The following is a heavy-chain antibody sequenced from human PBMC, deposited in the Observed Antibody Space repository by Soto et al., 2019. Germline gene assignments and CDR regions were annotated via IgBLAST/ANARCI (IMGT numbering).Heavy chain of an antibody. V-gene: IGHV4-39*01. Sequence: SETLSLTCTVSGCSISSSSYYWGWIRRPPGKGLEWIGSIYYSGSTYYNPSLKSRVTISVDTSKNQFSLKLSSVTAADTAVYYCARHFGQYTSKFDPWGQGTLVTVSS. D-gene: IGHD6-13*01. J-gene: IGHJ5*02. CDR3: ARHFGQYTSKFDP. CDR2: IYYSGST. CDR1: GCSISSSSYY.